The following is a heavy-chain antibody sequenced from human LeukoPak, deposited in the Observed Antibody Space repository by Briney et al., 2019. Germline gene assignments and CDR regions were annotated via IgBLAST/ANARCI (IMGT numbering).Heavy chain of an antibody. V-gene: IGHV3-23*01. CDR3: AGNYGPYYFDY. CDR2: ISGSGGGT. Sequence: SGGSLRLSCAASGFTFSNYAMSWLRQAPGKGLEWVSVISGSGGGTYYADSVKGRFTVSRDNSKNTLYLQMNSLRAEDTAVYYCAGNYGPYYFDYWGQGTLVTVSS. J-gene: IGHJ4*02. D-gene: IGHD3-10*01. CDR1: GFTFSNYA.